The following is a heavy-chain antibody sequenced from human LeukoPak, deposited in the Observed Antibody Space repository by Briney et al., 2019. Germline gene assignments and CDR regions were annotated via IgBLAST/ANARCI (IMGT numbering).Heavy chain of an antibody. V-gene: IGHV3-49*03. CDR2: IRNKASGGST. J-gene: IGHJ4*02. CDR3: SVVTDY. CDR1: GFTFSDYI. Sequence: GSLRLSCTTSGFTFSDYIMSWFRQAPGKGLEWVGFIRNKASGGSTEYAASVQGRFTISRDDSKGIAYLQMNSLKTEDTAIYFCSVVTDYWGQGAMVTVSS. D-gene: IGHD2-21*02.